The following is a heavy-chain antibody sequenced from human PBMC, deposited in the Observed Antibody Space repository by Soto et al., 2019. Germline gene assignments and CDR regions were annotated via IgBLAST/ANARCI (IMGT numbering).Heavy chain of an antibody. CDR2: ISGSGCST. V-gene: IGHV3-23*01. CDR1: GFTFSSYA. CDR3: AKVSRLIAVAGLDY. J-gene: IGHJ4*02. Sequence: GGSLRLSCAASGFTFSSYAMSWVRQAPGKGLEWVSAISGSGCSTYYADSVKGRFTISRDNSKNSLYLQMNSLRAEDTAVYYCAKVSRLIAVAGLDYWGQGTLVTVSS. D-gene: IGHD6-19*01.